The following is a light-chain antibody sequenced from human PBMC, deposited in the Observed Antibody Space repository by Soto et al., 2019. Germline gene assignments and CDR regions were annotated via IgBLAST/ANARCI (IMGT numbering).Light chain of an antibody. V-gene: IGKV3D-20*01. CDR3: HQYCSSPYT. CDR1: QSVSSSY. CDR2: DAT. Sequence: EIVLTQSPATLSLSPGERATLSCGASQSVSSSYFARYQQKPGLAPRLLIYDATSSASGIPDRFSGSGSETAFTLTISRLEPDDFAVYYWHQYCSSPYTFGQGTKLEIK. J-gene: IGKJ2*01.